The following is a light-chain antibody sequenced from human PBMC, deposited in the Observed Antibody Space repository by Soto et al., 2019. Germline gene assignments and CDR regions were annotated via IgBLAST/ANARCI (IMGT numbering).Light chain of an antibody. CDR3: QSYDSSLSGFWV. Sequence: HSVLTQPPSVSGAPGQRVTISCTGSSSNIGAGYDVHWYQQLPGTAPKLLIYANTNRPSGVPDRFSGSKSGTSASLAITGLQAEDEADYYCQSYDSSLSGFWVFGGGTKLTVL. CDR1: SSNIGAGYD. J-gene: IGLJ2*01. CDR2: ANT. V-gene: IGLV1-40*01.